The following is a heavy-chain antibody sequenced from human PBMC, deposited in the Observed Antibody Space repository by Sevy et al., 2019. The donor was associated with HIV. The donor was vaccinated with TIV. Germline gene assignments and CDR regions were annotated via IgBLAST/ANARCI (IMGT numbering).Heavy chain of an antibody. J-gene: IGHJ6*02. CDR3: AKGTLVVATTIYYDYGMSV. CDR2: ISHSGDGT. D-gene: IGHD2-2*02. Sequence: GGSLRLSCAASGLTFSIYNMNWVRQAPGKGLEWVSAISHSGDGTYYADSVKGRFTISRDNSKNTLYLEMNSLRAEDTAVYYCAKGTLVVATTIYYDYGMSVWGQGTTVTVSS. CDR1: GLTFSIYN. V-gene: IGHV3-23*01.